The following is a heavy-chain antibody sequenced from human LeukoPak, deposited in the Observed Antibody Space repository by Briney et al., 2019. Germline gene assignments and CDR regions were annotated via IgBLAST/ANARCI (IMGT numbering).Heavy chain of an antibody. D-gene: IGHD6-13*01. J-gene: IGHJ6*03. CDR2: IYYSGST. CDR3: ARVVSSSWNSPYYYYYYMDV. Sequence: SETLSLTCTVSGGSISSYYWSWIRQPPGKGLEWIGYIYYSGSTNYNPSLKSRVTISVDTSKNQFSLKLSSVTAADTAVYYCARVVSSSWNSPYYYYYYMDVWAKGPRSPSP. CDR1: GGSISSYY. V-gene: IGHV4-59*01.